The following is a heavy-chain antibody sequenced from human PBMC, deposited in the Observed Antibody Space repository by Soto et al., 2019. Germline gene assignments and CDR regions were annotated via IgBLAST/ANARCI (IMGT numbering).Heavy chain of an antibody. Sequence: QVQLQESGPGLVKPSQTLSLTCTVSGGSISSGGYYWSWSRQHAGKGLEWIGYIYYSGSTYYNPSLKSRVTISVDTSKNQFSLKLSSVTAADTAVYYCARELRFGEDYYGMDVWGRGTTVTVSS. CDR3: ARELRFGEDYYGMDV. V-gene: IGHV4-31*03. CDR1: GGSISSGGYY. D-gene: IGHD3-10*01. CDR2: IYYSGST. J-gene: IGHJ6*02.